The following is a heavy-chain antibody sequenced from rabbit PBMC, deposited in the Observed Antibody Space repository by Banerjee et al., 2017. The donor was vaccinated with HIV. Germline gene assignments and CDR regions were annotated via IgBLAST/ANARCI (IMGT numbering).Heavy chain of an antibody. J-gene: IGHJ4*01. V-gene: IGHV1S40*01. CDR2: IYAGSSGST. Sequence: QSLEESGGGLVQPEGSLTLTCTASGFSFSSSYYMCWVRQAPGKGLEWIACIYAGSSGSTYYASWAKGRFTISKTSSTTVTLQMTSLTAADTATYFCARGTNSNYGDYGYVTYFNLWGQGTLVTVS. CDR1: GFSFSSSYY. CDR3: ARGTNSNYGDYGYVTYFNL. D-gene: IGHD2-1*01.